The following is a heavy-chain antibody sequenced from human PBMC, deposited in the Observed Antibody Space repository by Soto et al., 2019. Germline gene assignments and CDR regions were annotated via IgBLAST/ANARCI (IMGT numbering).Heavy chain of an antibody. CDR2: IYHSGST. CDR1: GGSISTTGYS. CDR3: ASSYYDNLTGYSSFDD. D-gene: IGHD3-9*01. Sequence: HSETLSLTCAVSGGSISTTGYSWSWIRQPPGRGLEWIGYIYHSGSTYYNPSLRSRATISVDRSKNQFSLKLTSVTAADTAVYYCASSYYDNLTGYSSFDDWGQGTLVTVSS. V-gene: IGHV4-30-2*01. J-gene: IGHJ4*02.